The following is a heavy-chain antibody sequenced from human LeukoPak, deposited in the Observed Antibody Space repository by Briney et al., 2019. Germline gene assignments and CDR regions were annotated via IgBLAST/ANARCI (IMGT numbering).Heavy chain of an antibody. V-gene: IGHV4-59*08. CDR1: GGSISSYY. J-gene: IGHJ5*02. CDR3: ARGRAWFDP. CDR2: IYYSGST. Sequence: SETLSLTCTVSGGSISSYYWSWIRQPPGKGLEWIGYIYYSGSTKYNPSLKSRVSISVDTSKNQFSLKLSSAAAADTAVYYCARGRAWFDPWGQGTLVTVSS.